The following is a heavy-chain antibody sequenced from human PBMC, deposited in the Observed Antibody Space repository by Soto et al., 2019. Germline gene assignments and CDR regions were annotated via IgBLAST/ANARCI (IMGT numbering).Heavy chain of an antibody. Sequence: QVQLVQSGAEVKKPGSSVKVSCKASGGTFSSYAISWVRQAPGQGLEWMGGIIPIFGTANYAQEFQGRVTITADESTSTAYMELSSLRSEDTAVYYCANQGEGYCSGGSCYGAYYYYGMDVWGQGTTVTVSS. CDR3: ANQGEGYCSGGSCYGAYYYYGMDV. V-gene: IGHV1-69*01. CDR2: IIPIFGTA. J-gene: IGHJ6*02. D-gene: IGHD2-15*01. CDR1: GGTFSSYA.